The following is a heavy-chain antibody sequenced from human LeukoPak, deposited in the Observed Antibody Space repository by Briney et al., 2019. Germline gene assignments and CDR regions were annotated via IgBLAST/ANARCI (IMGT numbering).Heavy chain of an antibody. J-gene: IGHJ4*02. CDR1: GFIFNSYE. D-gene: IGHD1-26*01. Sequence: PGGSLRLSCAASGFIFNSYEMNWVRQAPGKGLEWVSYISSSSSYTNYADSVKGRFTISRDNAKNSLYLQMNSLRAEDTAVYYCAREEGGGSYYSYWGQGTLVTVSS. CDR3: AREEGGGSYYSY. V-gene: IGHV3-21*05. CDR2: ISSSSSYT.